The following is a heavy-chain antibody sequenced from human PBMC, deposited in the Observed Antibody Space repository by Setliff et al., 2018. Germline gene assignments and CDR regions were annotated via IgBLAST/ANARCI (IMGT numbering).Heavy chain of an antibody. Sequence: TSETLSLTCTVSGGSISSGVYYWAWIRQPPGKGLEWIGRIYYRGDTYYNASLKSRLTLSVDTSKNQVSLNLRSVTAADTAVYYCARTGTYRNFDYWGQGTQVTVSS. V-gene: IGHV4-39*01. J-gene: IGHJ4*02. CDR3: ARTGTYRNFDY. D-gene: IGHD1-1*01. CDR2: IYYRGDT. CDR1: GGSISSGVYY.